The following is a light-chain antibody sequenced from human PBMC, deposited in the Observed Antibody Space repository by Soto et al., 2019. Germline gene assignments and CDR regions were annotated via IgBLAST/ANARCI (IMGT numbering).Light chain of an antibody. J-gene: IGKJ3*01. CDR3: QQSYSIPFT. V-gene: IGKV1-39*01. Sequence: DIQMTQSPSSLSAFVGDRVTITCRASQSISSYLNWYQQKPGKAPKFLIYAASSLQSGVPSRLSGSGSGTDFTLTISSLQPEDFATYYCQQSYSIPFTXGPGTKVAIK. CDR1: QSISSY. CDR2: AAS.